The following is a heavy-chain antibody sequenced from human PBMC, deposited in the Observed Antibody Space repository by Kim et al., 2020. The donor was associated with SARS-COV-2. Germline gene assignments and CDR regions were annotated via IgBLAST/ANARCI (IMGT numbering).Heavy chain of an antibody. V-gene: IGHV3-21*01. Sequence: GGSLRLSCAASGFTFSSYSMNWVRQAPGKGLEWVSSISSSSSYIYYADSVKGRFTISRDNAKNSLYLQMTSLRAEDTAVYYCAIDHACSGGSCFFRYYYYGMDVWGQGTTGTVSS. CDR1: GFTFSSYS. D-gene: IGHD2-15*01. CDR2: ISSSSSYI. J-gene: IGHJ6*02. CDR3: AIDHACSGGSCFFRYYYYGMDV.